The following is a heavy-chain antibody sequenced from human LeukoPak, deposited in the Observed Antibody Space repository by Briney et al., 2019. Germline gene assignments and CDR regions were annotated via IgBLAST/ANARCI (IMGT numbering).Heavy chain of an antibody. D-gene: IGHD5-18*01. Sequence: SQTLSLTCTVSGVPISSCSYHWSWIRQPAGKELEWFRNIYTSGSTNYNPSLKSRVTISVDTSKKQFSLKLSSVTADETAEYYCTRRMTVDTAMRHDAFDVRGQATMVTVSS. CDR2: IYTSGST. CDR1: GVPISSCSYH. CDR3: TRRMTVDTAMRHDAFDV. J-gene: IGHJ3*01. V-gene: IGHV4-61*09.